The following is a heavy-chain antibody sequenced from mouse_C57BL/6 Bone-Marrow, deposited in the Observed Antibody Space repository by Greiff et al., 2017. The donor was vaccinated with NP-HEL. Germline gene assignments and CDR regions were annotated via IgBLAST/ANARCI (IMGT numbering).Heavy chain of an antibody. CDR2: IHPNSGST. V-gene: IGHV1-64*01. D-gene: IGHD1-2*01. CDR1: GYTFTSYW. Sequence: VQLQQPGAELVKPGASVKLSCKASGYTFTSYWMHWVKQRPGQGLEWIGMIHPNSGSTNYNEKFKSKATLTVDKSSSTAYMQLSSLTSEDSAVYYCARSLRRRLYWYFDVWGTGTTVTVSS. CDR3: ARSLRRRLYWYFDV. J-gene: IGHJ1*03.